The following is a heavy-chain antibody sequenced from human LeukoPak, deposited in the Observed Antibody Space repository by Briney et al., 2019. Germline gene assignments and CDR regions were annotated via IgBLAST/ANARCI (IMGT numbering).Heavy chain of an antibody. V-gene: IGHV3-30-3*01. J-gene: IGHJ4*02. CDR1: GFTFSSYA. Sequence: GGSLRLSCAASGFTFSSYAMHWVRQAPGKGLEWVAVISYDGSNKYYADSAKGRFTISRDNSKNTLYLQMNSLRAEDTAVYYCARGTVGIAVAGTSLYFDYWGQGTLVAVSS. CDR2: ISYDGSNK. CDR3: ARGTVGIAVAGTSLYFDY. D-gene: IGHD6-19*01.